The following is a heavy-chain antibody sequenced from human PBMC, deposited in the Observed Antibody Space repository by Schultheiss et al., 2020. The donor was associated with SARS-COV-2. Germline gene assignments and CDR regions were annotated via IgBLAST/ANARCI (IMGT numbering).Heavy chain of an antibody. J-gene: IGHJ3*02. CDR2: IYWDDDK. Sequence: SGPTLVKPTQTLTLTCTFSGFSLSTSGVGVGWIRQPPGKALEWLALIYWDDDKRYSPSLKSRLTITKDTSKNQVVLTMTNMDPVDTATYYCARTYGSGSYLDDAFDIWGQGTMVTVSS. CDR1: GFSLSTSGVG. D-gene: IGHD3-10*01. V-gene: IGHV2-5*02. CDR3: ARTYGSGSYLDDAFDI.